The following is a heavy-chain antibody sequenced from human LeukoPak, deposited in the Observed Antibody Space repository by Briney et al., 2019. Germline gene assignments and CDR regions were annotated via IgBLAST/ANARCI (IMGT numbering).Heavy chain of an antibody. Sequence: GESLKISCKGSGYSFTSYWISWVRQMPGKGLEWMGRIDPSDSYTNYSPSFQGHVTISADKSISTAYLQWSSLKALDTAMYYCARHPDIVVVPADDWFDPWGQGTLVTVSS. CDR1: GYSFTSYW. V-gene: IGHV5-10-1*01. CDR2: IDPSDSYT. D-gene: IGHD2-2*01. J-gene: IGHJ5*02. CDR3: ARHPDIVVVPADDWFDP.